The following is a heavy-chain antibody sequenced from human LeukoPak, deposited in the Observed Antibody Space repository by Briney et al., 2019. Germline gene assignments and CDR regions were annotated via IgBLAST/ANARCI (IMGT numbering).Heavy chain of an antibody. J-gene: IGHJ4*02. CDR1: GYSFTSYW. D-gene: IGHD6-13*01. CDR2: IYPGDSDT. Sequence: AGESLKISCKGSGYSFTSYWIGWVRQMPGKGLEWMGIIYPGDSDTRYSPSFQGQVTISADKSISTAYLQWSSLKASDTAMYYCASWEAAAEDYFDYWGQGTLVTVSS. V-gene: IGHV5-51*01. CDR3: ASWEAAAEDYFDY.